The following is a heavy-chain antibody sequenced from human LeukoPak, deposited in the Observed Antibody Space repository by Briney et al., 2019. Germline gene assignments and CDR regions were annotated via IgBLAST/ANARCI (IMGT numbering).Heavy chain of an antibody. J-gene: IGHJ5*02. CDR2: INPNSGGT. Sequence: ASVKVSCKASGYTFTSYYMHWERQAPGQGLEWMGWINPNSGGTNYAQKFQGRVTMTRDTSISTGYMELSRLRSDDTAVYYCARGYCSSTSCSAFVDPWGQGTLVTVSS. V-gene: IGHV1-2*02. D-gene: IGHD2-2*01. CDR3: ARGYCSSTSCSAFVDP. CDR1: GYTFTSYY.